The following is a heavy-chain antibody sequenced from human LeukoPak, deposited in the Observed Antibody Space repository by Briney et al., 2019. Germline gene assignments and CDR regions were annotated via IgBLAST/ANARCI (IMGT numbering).Heavy chain of an antibody. CDR2: ISWNSGSI. J-gene: IGHJ3*02. CDR1: GFTFDDYA. V-gene: IGHV3-9*01. CDR3: AKDIGWYYYDSSGPLGTFDI. D-gene: IGHD3-22*01. Sequence: GGSLRLSCAASGFTFDDYAMHWVRQAPGKGLERVSGISWNSGSIGYADSVKGRFTISRDNAKHSLYLQMNSLRAEDTALYYCAKDIGWYYYDSSGPLGTFDIWGQGTMVTVSS.